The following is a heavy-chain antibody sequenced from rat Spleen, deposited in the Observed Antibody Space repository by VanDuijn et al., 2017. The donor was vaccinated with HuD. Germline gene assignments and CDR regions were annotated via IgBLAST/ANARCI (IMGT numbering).Heavy chain of an antibody. V-gene: IGHV5-27*01. Sequence: EVQLVESGGGLVQPGRSLKLSCAASGRTFSDYYMAWVRQAPTKGLEWVAYISTGGGSTYYGDSVKGRFTISRDNAKSTLYLQMDSLRSEDTATYYCTTDGHTMGMAYWGQGVMVTVSS. D-gene: IGHD1-7*01. CDR1: GRTFSDYY. J-gene: IGHJ2*01. CDR2: ISTGGGST. CDR3: TTDGHTMGMAY.